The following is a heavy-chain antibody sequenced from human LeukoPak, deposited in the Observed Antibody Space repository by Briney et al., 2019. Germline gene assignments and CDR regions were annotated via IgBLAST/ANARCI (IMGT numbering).Heavy chain of an antibody. CDR2: IYYSGST. V-gene: IGHV4-39*07. D-gene: IGHD6-6*01. CDR3: ASVPLSSSSGYFDY. CDR1: GGSISSSSYY. J-gene: IGHJ4*02. Sequence: LETLSLTCTVSGGSISSSSYYWGWIRQPPGKGLEWIGSIYYSGSTYYNPSLKSRVTISVDTSKNQFSLKLSSVTAADTAVYYCASVPLSSSSGYFDYWGQGTLVTVSS.